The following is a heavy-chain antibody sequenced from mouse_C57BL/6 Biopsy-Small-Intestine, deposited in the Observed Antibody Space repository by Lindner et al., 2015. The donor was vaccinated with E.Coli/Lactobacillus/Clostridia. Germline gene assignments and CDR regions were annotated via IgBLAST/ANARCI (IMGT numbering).Heavy chain of an antibody. CDR1: GFTFSDYG. V-gene: IGHV5-17*01. CDR2: ISSGSSTI. Sequence: VQLQESGGGLVKPGGSLKLSCAASGFTFSDYGMHWVRQAPEKGLEWVAYISSGSSTIYYADTVKGRFTISRDNAKNTLFLQMTSLRSEDTAMYYYARWGELRLRGAMDYWGQGTSVTVSS. J-gene: IGHJ4*01. D-gene: IGHD3-2*02. CDR3: ARWGELRLRGAMDY.